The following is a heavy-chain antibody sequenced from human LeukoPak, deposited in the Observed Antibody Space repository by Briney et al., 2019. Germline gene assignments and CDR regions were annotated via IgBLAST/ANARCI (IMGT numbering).Heavy chain of an antibody. D-gene: IGHD3-22*01. Sequence: EGSLRLSCAASGFTVSSNYMSWVRQAPGKGLEWVSVIYSDSNGSTYYADSVKGRFTISRDNSKNTLYLQMNSLRAEDTAVYYCARGALGYYDSSGYYYDPRPWGSLGFDIWGQGTMVTVSS. CDR2: IYSDSNGST. CDR3: ARGALGYYDSSGYYYDPRPWGSLGFDI. V-gene: IGHV3-53*01. J-gene: IGHJ3*02. CDR1: GFTVSSNY.